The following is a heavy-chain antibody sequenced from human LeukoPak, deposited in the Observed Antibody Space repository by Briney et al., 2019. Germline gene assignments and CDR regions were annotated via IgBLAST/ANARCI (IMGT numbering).Heavy chain of an antibody. CDR2: IYTSGST. D-gene: IGHD2-21*02. CDR3: AREASYCGGDCYVPFLREKNWFDP. J-gene: IGHJ5*02. CDR1: GGSISSGSYY. Sequence: SETLSLTCTVSGGSISSGSYYWSWIRQPAGKGLEWIGRIYTSGSTNYNPSLKSRVTISVDTSKNQFSLKLSSVTAADTAVYYCAREASYCGGDCYVPFLREKNWFDPWGQGTLVTVSS. V-gene: IGHV4-61*02.